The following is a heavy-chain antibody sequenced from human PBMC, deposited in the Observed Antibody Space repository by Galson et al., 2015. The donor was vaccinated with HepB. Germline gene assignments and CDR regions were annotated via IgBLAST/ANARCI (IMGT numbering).Heavy chain of an antibody. CDR3: ARVMRVGTVGTTGYYGVDV. J-gene: IGHJ6*02. V-gene: IGHV6-1*01. Sequence: CAISGDSVSGISAAWHWIRQSPSRGLEWLGRIYFRSKWYFEYGDSVKSRITINPDIPKNQFSLQLSSVTPEDAAIYYCARVMRVGTVGTTGYYGVDVWGQGTTVTVSS. CDR2: IYFRSKWYF. CDR1: GDSVSGISAA. D-gene: IGHD1-1*01.